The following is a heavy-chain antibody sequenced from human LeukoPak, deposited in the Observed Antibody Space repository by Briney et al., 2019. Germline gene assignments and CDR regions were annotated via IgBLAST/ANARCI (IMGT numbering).Heavy chain of an antibody. Sequence: EGSLRLSCAASGFTFSSYAMSWVRQAPGKGLEWVSAISGSGGSTYYADSVKGRFTISRDNSKNTLYLQMNSLRAEDTAVYYCARAGGTYYDILTGRDSYYYYGMDVWGQGTTVTVSS. CDR2: ISGSGGST. CDR3: ARAGGTYYDILTGRDSYYYYGMDV. J-gene: IGHJ6*02. V-gene: IGHV3-23*01. CDR1: GFTFSSYA. D-gene: IGHD3-9*01.